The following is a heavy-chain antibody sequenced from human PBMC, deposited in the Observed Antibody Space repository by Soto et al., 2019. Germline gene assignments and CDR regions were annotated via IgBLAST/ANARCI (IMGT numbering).Heavy chain of an antibody. V-gene: IGHV4-31*03. CDR1: GGSISSGGYY. Sequence: QVQLQESGPGLVKPSQTLSLTCTVSGGSISSGGYYWSWIRQHPGKGLEWIGYIYYSGSTYYNPSLKSRVXXSXDXYKNQFSLKLSSVTAADTAVYYCARTDSSGYPRWDYWGQGTLVTVSS. J-gene: IGHJ4*02. CDR2: IYYSGST. D-gene: IGHD3-22*01. CDR3: ARTDSSGYPRWDY.